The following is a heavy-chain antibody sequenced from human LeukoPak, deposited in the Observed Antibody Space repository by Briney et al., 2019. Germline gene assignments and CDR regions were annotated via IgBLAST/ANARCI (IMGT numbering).Heavy chain of an antibody. D-gene: IGHD1-26*01. V-gene: IGHV3-7*03. CDR1: GFTFSSYW. CDR3: TSDEGEDTSY. J-gene: IGHJ4*02. Sequence: GGSLRLSCVVSGFTFSSYWMSWVRQAPGKGLEWVVNIKQDGSEKYYVDSVKGRFTISRDNSKNTLYLQMSSLKTEDTAVYYCTSDEGEDTSYWGQGTLVTVSS. CDR2: IKQDGSEK.